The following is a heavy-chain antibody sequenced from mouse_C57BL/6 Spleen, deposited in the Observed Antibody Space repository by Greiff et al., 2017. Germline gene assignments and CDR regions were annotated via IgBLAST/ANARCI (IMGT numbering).Heavy chain of an antibody. CDR3: ARCGRDYYYFDY. J-gene: IGHJ2*01. CDR2: IDPSDSYT. CDR1: GYTFTSYW. V-gene: IGHV1-69*01. Sequence: QVQLQQPGAELVMPGASVKLSCKASGYTFTSYWMHWVKQRPGQGLEWIGEIDPSDSYTNYNQKFKGKSTLTVDKSSSTAYMQLSSLTSEDSAVYYCARCGRDYYYFDYWGQGTTLTVSS. D-gene: IGHD1-1*01.